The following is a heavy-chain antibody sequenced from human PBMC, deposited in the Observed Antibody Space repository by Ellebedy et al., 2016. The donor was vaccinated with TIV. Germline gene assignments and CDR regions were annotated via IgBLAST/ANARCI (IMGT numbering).Heavy chain of an antibody. CDR3: AKGSQWLGRTCFDY. D-gene: IGHD6-19*01. Sequence: GESLKISCAASGFTFSSYGMHWVRQAPGKGLEWVAVISYDGRNKYYADSVKGRFTISRDNSKNTLYLQMKSLRGEDTAVYYCAKGSQWLGRTCFDYWGQGTLVTVSS. V-gene: IGHV3-30*18. J-gene: IGHJ4*02. CDR2: ISYDGRNK. CDR1: GFTFSSYG.